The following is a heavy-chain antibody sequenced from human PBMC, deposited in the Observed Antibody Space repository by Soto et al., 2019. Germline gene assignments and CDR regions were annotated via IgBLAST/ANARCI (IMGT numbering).Heavy chain of an antibody. D-gene: IGHD2-2*01. J-gene: IGHJ3*02. V-gene: IGHV1-2*04. CDR1: GYTFTGYY. Sequence: ASVKVSCKASGYTFTGYYMHWVRQAPGQGLEWMGWINPNSGGTNYAQKFQGWVTMTRDTSISTAYMELSRLRSDDTAVYYRARDLNPDIVVVPAAIGAFDIWGQGTMVTVS. CDR3: ARDLNPDIVVVPAAIGAFDI. CDR2: INPNSGGT.